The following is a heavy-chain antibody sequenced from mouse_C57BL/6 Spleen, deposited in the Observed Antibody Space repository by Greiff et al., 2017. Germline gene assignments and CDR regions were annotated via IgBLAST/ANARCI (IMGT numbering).Heavy chain of an antibody. Sequence: QVQLQQPGAELVRPGSSVKLSCKASGYTFTSYWMHWVKQRPIQGLEWIGNIDPSESETHYNQKFKDKATLTVDKSSSTAYMQLSSLTSEDSAVYYCARDYSKGGFAYWGQGTLVTVSA. CDR1: GYTFTSYW. CDR3: ARDYSKGGFAY. D-gene: IGHD2-5*01. V-gene: IGHV1-52*01. J-gene: IGHJ3*01. CDR2: IDPSESET.